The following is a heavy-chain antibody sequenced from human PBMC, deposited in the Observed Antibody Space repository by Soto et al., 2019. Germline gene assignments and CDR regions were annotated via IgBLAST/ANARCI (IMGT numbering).Heavy chain of an antibody. V-gene: IGHV5-51*01. D-gene: IGHD3-9*01. CDR3: ARHPNYDILTGYYNGYYFDY. Sequence: PGESLKISCKGSGFSFTNYWIAWVRQMPGKGLEWMGIIYPGDSDTRYSPSFQGQVTISADKSINTAYLQWSGLKASDTAIYYCARHPNYDILTGYYNGYYFDYWGQGTRVTVSS. J-gene: IGHJ4*02. CDR1: GFSFTNYW. CDR2: IYPGDSDT.